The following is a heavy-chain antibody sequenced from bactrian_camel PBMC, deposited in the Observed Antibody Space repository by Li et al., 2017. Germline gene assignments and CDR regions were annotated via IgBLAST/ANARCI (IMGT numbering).Heavy chain of an antibody. V-gene: IGHV3S63*01. CDR1: GFTF. D-gene: IGHD6*01. Sequence: QVQLVESGGGSVQAGGSLRLSCAASGFTFGWSRLAPVQQRAGVGAVFTPDCCTVYADSAYARFTISQFTATTTVSLQMNSLQPDDTAIYYCAASGSAVPWRAARWAGAARGRG. J-gene: IGHJ3*01. CDR2: VFTPDCCT.